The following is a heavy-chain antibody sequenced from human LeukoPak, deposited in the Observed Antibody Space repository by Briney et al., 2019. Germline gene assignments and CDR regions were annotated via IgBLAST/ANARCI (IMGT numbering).Heavy chain of an antibody. D-gene: IGHD3-22*01. CDR1: GFTFSNAW. Sequence: GGSLRLSCAASGFTFSNAWMSWVRQAPGKGLEWVGRIKSKTDAGTTDYAAPVKGRFTISRDDSKNTLYLQMNSLKTEDTAVYYCTTDLDYDSSGYYYDGAFDIWGQWTMVTVSS. CDR3: TTDLDYDSSGYYYDGAFDI. J-gene: IGHJ3*02. V-gene: IGHV3-15*01. CDR2: IKSKTDAGTT.